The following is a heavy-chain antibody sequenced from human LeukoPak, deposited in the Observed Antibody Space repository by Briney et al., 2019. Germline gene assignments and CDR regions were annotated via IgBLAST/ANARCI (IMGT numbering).Heavy chain of an antibody. Sequence: SETLSLTCTVSGGSISSSNYYWGWIRQPPGKGLEWIGNIYYSGSTYYNPSLKSRVTISVDTSKNQFSLKLNSVTAADTAVYYCARRRYSGSYSSAWGQGTLVTVSS. CDR1: GGSISSSNYY. J-gene: IGHJ5*02. CDR2: IYYSGST. CDR3: ARRRYSGSYSSA. V-gene: IGHV4-39*01. D-gene: IGHD1-26*01.